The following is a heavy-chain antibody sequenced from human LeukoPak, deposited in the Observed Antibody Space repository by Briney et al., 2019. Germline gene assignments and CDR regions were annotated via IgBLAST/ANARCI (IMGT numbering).Heavy chain of an antibody. D-gene: IGHD6-19*01. Sequence: GGSLRLSCAASGSSFNNYAMYWVRQAPGKGLKWVAFIRSDGSNKYYADSVKGRFTISRDNSKNTLYLQMNSLRAEDTAVYYCARILSSAWGELGYWGQGTLVTVSS. J-gene: IGHJ4*02. CDR1: GSSFNNYA. V-gene: IGHV3-30*02. CDR3: ARILSSAWGELGY. CDR2: IRSDGSNK.